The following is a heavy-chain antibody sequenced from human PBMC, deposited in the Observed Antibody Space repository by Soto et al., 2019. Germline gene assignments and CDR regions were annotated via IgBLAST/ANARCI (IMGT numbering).Heavy chain of an antibody. Sequence: ASVKVSCKASGYTFSNYGISWVRQAPGQGLEWMGWVSSYNGNTKYAQNFQGRVTMTTDTSTSTVYMELRSLRSDDTAVYYCGRVGGSLQRPDVCWGQVTLVSVSS. CDR1: GYTFSNYG. CDR3: GRVGGSLQRPDVC. J-gene: IGHJ4*02. CDR2: VSSYNGNT. V-gene: IGHV1-18*01. D-gene: IGHD2-15*01.